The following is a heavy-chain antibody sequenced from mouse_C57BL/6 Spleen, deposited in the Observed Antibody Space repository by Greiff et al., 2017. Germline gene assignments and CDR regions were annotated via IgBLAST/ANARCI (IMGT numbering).Heavy chain of an antibody. CDR1: GYTFTSSD. V-gene: IGHV1-85*01. Sequence: QVQLQQSGPELVKPGASVKLSCKASGYTFTSSDINWVKQRPGQGLEWIGWLYPRDGSTKYNAKFKGKATLTVDTSSSTAYMELHSLTSEDSAVYFCAFITTVSYYFDYWGKGTTLTVSS. CDR3: AFITTVSYYFDY. J-gene: IGHJ2*01. D-gene: IGHD1-1*01. CDR2: LYPRDGST.